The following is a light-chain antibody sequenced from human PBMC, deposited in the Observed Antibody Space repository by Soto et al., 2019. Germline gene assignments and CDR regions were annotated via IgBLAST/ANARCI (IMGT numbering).Light chain of an antibody. CDR3: QQYNNWRALT. CDR1: QSVSSN. CDR2: GAS. Sequence: EIVMTQSPATLSVSPGERATLSCRASQSVSSNLAWYQQKPGQAPRLLIYGASTRATGIPARFSGSGSGTEFTLTISSLQSEDFAVYYCQQYNNWRALTFGGGTKVELK. J-gene: IGKJ4*01. V-gene: IGKV3-15*01.